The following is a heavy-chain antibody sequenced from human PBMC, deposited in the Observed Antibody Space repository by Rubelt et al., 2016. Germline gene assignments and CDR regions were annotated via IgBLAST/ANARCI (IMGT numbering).Heavy chain of an antibody. J-gene: IGHJ4*02. Sequence: QVQLVQSGAEVKKPGASVKVSCKASGYTFTSYGISWVRQAPGQGLEWMGGIIPIFGTASYAQKFQGRVTITADESTSTAYMELSSLRSEDTAVYYCARHTAGGWNDIDYWGQGTLVTVSS. D-gene: IGHD1-1*01. CDR1: GYTFTSYG. CDR3: ARHTAGGWNDIDY. CDR2: IIPIFGTA. V-gene: IGHV1-69*13.